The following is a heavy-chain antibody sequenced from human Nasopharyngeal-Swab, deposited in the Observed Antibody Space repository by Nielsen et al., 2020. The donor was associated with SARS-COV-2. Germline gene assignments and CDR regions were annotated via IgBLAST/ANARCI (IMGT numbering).Heavy chain of an antibody. J-gene: IGHJ6*02. V-gene: IGHV3-48*03. CDR1: GFTFSSYE. D-gene: IGHD4-11*01. CDR2: ISSSGSTI. CDR3: AREFSKDYSNYYYGMDV. Sequence: GESLKISCAASGFTFSSYEMNWVRQAPGKGLEWVSYISSSGSTIYYADSVKGRFTISRDNAKNTLYLQMNSLRAEDTAVYYCAREFSKDYSNYYYGMDVWGQGTTVTVSS.